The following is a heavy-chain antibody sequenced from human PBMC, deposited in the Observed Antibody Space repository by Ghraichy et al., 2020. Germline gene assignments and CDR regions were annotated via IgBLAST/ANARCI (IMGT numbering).Heavy chain of an antibody. CDR1: GGSISSSSYY. CDR3: ARQWSIVVVPAISRYYGMDV. V-gene: IGHV4-39*01. CDR2: IYYSGST. J-gene: IGHJ6*02. D-gene: IGHD2-2*01. Sequence: SETLSLTCTVSGGSISSSSYYWGWIRQPPGKGLEWIGSIYYSGSTYYNPSLKRRVTISVDTSKNQFSLKLSSVTAADTAVYYCARQWSIVVVPAISRYYGMDVWGQGTTVTVSS.